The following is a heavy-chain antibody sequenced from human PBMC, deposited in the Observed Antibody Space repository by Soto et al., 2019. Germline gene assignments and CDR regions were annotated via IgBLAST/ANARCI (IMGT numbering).Heavy chain of an antibody. D-gene: IGHD1-26*01. CDR2: IDYSGNI. CDR3: ARASELQTFDY. J-gene: IGHJ4*02. Sequence: PSETLSLTCNASGGSITSSGSAWGWIRQSPGKGLEWIGTIDYSGNIYYIPSLKSRITISVDTSKNQFSLKLSSVTAADTAVYYCARASELQTFDYWGQGTLVTVSS. V-gene: IGHV4-39*07. CDR1: GGSITSSGSA.